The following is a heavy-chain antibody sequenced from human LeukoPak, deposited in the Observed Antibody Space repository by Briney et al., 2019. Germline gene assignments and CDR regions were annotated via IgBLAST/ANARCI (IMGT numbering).Heavy chain of an antibody. V-gene: IGHV3-74*01. CDR1: GFTFSSYW. J-gene: IGHJ4*02. CDR3: ARGRPHGNDY. D-gene: IGHD4-23*01. Sequence: GGSLRLSCAASGFTFSSYWMNWVRQAPGKGLVWVSRIASDGSSTTYADSVKGRFSISRDNAKNTLYLQMNSLRAEDTAVYYCARGRPHGNDYWGQGTLVTVSS. CDR2: IASDGSST.